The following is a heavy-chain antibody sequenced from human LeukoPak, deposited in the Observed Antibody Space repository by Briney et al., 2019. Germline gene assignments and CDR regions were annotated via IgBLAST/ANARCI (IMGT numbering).Heavy chain of an antibody. CDR1: GGSFSGYY. D-gene: IGHD5-12*01. J-gene: IGHJ4*02. Sequence: SETLSLTCAVYGGSFSGYYWCWIRQPPGKGQDLIGEINHSGSTNYNPSLKSRVTISVDTSKNQFSLKLSSVTAADTAVYYCARGARRLRSSPFDYWGQGTLVTVSS. V-gene: IGHV4-34*01. CDR3: ARGARRLRSSPFDY. CDR2: INHSGST.